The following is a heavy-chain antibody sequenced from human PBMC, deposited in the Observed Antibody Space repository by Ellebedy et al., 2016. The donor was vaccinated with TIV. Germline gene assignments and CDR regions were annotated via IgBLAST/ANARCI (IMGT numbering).Heavy chain of an antibody. CDR3: AGRVVPAAIKWAENWFDP. J-gene: IGHJ5*02. CDR2: IYYSGST. Sequence: SETLSLXCTVSGGSISSCSYYWVWIRQPPGKGLEWIGSIYYSGSTYYNPSLKSRVTISVDTSKNQFSLKLSSVTAADTAVYYCAGRVVPAAIKWAENWFDPWGQGTLVTVSS. D-gene: IGHD2-2*01. CDR1: GGSISSCSYY. V-gene: IGHV4-39*01.